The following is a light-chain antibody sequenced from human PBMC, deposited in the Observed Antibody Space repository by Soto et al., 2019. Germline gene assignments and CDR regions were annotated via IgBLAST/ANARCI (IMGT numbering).Light chain of an antibody. J-gene: IGLJ1*01. CDR2: DDR. Sequence: SYEVTQPPSVSVAPGQTARITCGGNSIGSKSVHWYQQQPGQAPVLVAYDDRDRPSGIPERFSGSKSGKTATLTISRVEAGDEADYYCQVWDDTSDHYVFGTGTKVTVL. V-gene: IGLV3-21*02. CDR1: SIGSKS. CDR3: QVWDDTSDHYV.